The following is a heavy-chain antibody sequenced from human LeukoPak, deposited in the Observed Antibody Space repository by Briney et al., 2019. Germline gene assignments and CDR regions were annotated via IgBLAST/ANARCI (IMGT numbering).Heavy chain of an antibody. CDR1: GGSFSGYY. D-gene: IGHD6-13*01. J-gene: IGHJ4*02. CDR2: INHSGST. CDR3: ARVPLRRIAAAGIGDY. Sequence: SETLSLTCAVYGGSFSGYYWSWIRHPPGKGLEWIGEINHSGSTNYNPSLKSRVTISVDTTKTQFSLKLSSVTAADTAVYYCARVPLRRIAAAGIGDYWGQGTLVTVSS. V-gene: IGHV4-34*01.